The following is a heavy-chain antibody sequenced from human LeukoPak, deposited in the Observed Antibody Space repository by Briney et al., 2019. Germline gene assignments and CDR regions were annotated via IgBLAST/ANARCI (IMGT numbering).Heavy chain of an antibody. CDR2: ISSSSSYT. V-gene: IGHV3-11*03. J-gene: IGHJ4*01. Sequence: PGGSLRLSCAASGFTFSDYYMNWIRQAPGKGLEWVSYISSSSSYTNYADSVKGRFTISRDNAKNSMYLQMNSLRAEDTAVYYCARRPDCTGGSCFVDHWGHGTLVTVSS. D-gene: IGHD2-15*01. CDR1: GFTFSDYY. CDR3: ARRPDCTGGSCFVDH.